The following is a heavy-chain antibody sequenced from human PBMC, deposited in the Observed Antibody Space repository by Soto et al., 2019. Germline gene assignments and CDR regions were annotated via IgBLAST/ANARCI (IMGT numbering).Heavy chain of an antibody. CDR3: ARQGSGTEYPQYFYYGMDV. Sequence: QVQLVQSGAEVEKPGASVRVSCKTSGYTFTAYYIHWVRQAPGRGLEWMGWINPNSGVANYALNFQGRVTMTRDTSISTVYLDLSKMRSEDTTVYYCARQGSGTEYPQYFYYGMDVWGQGTTAAAAS. D-gene: IGHD6-19*01. J-gene: IGHJ6*02. CDR2: INPNSGVA. V-gene: IGHV1-2*02. CDR1: GYTFTAYY.